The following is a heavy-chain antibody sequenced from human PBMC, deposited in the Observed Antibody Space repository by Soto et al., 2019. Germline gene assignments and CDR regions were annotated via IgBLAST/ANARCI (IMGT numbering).Heavy chain of an antibody. CDR1: GYTFTSYG. Sequence: QVHLVQSGAEVKKPGASVKVSCKGSGYTFTSYGITWVRQAPGQGLEWMGWISAHNGNTDYAQRLQGRVTVTRDTSASTAYMELRSLRSDDTAVYYCARGRYGDYWGQGALVTVSS. D-gene: IGHD1-1*01. J-gene: IGHJ4*02. CDR2: ISAHNGNT. CDR3: ARGRYGDY. V-gene: IGHV1-18*01.